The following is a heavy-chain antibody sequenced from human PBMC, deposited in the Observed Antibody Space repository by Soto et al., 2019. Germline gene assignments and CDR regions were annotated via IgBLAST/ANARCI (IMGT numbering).Heavy chain of an antibody. J-gene: IGHJ3*02. CDR2: IYYSGSV. CDR3: ARSFIAVGGGAFDI. Sequence: SETLSLTCAVSSDSISRSHWLTWVRQSPGKGLEWLGDIYYSGSVYYNPSLRSRISISMDKSKNQFSLNLSSVTAADTTVYYCARSFIAVGGGAFDIWGQGTMVTVSS. V-gene: IGHV4-4*02. CDR1: SDSISRSHW. D-gene: IGHD6-19*01.